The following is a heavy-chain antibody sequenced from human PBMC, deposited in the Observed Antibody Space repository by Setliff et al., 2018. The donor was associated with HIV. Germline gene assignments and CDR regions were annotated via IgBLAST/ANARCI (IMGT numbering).Heavy chain of an antibody. J-gene: IGHJ4*02. V-gene: IGHV4-4*07. D-gene: IGHD6-6*01. CDR1: GGSVNTYY. CDR2: IYMTGGT. Sequence: PSETLSLTCTVSGGSVNTYYWTWIRQPAGRGLEWIGRIYMTGGTSSNPSLRGRVIMSLDTSKTQSSLKLSSVTAADTAVYYCAGATSSPGSTPDWGQGILVTVSS. CDR3: AGATSSPGSTPD.